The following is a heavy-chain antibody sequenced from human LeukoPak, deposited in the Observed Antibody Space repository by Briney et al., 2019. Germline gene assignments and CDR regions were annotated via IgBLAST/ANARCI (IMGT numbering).Heavy chain of an antibody. CDR3: ARVWYSALWYFDL. J-gene: IGHJ2*01. V-gene: IGHV1-18*01. CDR2: ISAYNGNT. CDR1: GYTFTNYG. D-gene: IGHD2-15*01. Sequence: ASVKVSCRASGYTFTNYGIAWVRQAPGQRLEWMGWISAYNGNTNYVQNLQGRVTMTTDTSTSTAYMELRSLRSDDTAVYYCARVWYSALWYFDLWGCGTLVTVSS.